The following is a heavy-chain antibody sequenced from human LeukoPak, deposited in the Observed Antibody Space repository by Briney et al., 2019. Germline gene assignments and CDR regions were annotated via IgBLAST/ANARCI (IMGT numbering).Heavy chain of an antibody. D-gene: IGHD4-23*01. Sequence: GGSLRLSGAASGFTFCSITMSWVRPGPGKGLGWVSDISGSGGGTYYADSVRGRFTISRDNSKNTLYLQMNSLRAEDTAVYYCAKFYGGKGYWGQGTLVTVSS. CDR3: AKFYGGKGY. J-gene: IGHJ4*02. V-gene: IGHV3-23*01. CDR1: GFTFCSIT. CDR2: ISGSGGGT.